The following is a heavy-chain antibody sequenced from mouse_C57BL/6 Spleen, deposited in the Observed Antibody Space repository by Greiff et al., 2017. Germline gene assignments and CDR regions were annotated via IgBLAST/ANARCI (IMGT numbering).Heavy chain of an antibody. CDR3: ARSSGLYAMDY. CDR2: IDPSDSYP. Sequence: VQLQQPGAELVRPGTSVKLSCKASGYTFTSYWMHWVKQRPGQGLEWIGVIDPSDSYPNYNQKFKGKATLTVDTSSSTAYMQLSSLTSEDSAVYYCARSSGLYAMDYWGQGTSVTVSS. V-gene: IGHV1-59*01. CDR1: GYTFTSYW. J-gene: IGHJ4*01.